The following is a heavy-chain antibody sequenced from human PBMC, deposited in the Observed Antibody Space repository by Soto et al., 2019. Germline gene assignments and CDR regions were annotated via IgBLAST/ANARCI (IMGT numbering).Heavy chain of an antibody. Sequence: EVQLVESGGGLVKPGGSLRLSCAASGFTFSSYTMNWVRQAPGKGLEWVSSISGSDTYIYYADSVKGRFTISRDNVKNSLYLQMNSLRAEDTAVYYCARGDVYNCFDYWGQGTLVTVSS. V-gene: IGHV3-21*01. J-gene: IGHJ4*02. CDR3: ARGDVYNCFDY. D-gene: IGHD1-1*01. CDR2: ISGSDTYI. CDR1: GFTFSSYT.